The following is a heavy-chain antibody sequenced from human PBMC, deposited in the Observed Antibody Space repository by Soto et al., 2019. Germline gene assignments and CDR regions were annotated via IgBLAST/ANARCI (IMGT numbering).Heavy chain of an antibody. J-gene: IGHJ4*02. CDR2: IYPGDSDT. CDR1: GYSFTRHW. Sequence: EVQLVPSGAGVKKSGESLQISCKGSGYSFTRHWIAWVRQMPEKGLEWMGMIYPGDSDTRYSPSFQGQVTLSADKSIGTAYLKWSSLKASDTAIYYCARTRDYGGNSRSPFDYWGQGTLVTVSS. D-gene: IGHD2-21*02. V-gene: IGHV5-51*01. CDR3: ARTRDYGGNSRSPFDY.